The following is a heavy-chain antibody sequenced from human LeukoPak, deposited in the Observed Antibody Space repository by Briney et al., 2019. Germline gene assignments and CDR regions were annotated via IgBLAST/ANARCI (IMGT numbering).Heavy chain of an antibody. D-gene: IGHD2-2*01. CDR2: INHSGST. J-gene: IGHJ4*02. CDR3: ARVGYCSSTSCYDY. Sequence: SETLSLTCAVYGGSFSGCYWSWIRQPPGKGLEWIGEINHSGSTNYNPSLKSRVTISVDTSKNQFSLKLSSVTAADTAVYYCARVGYCSSTSCYDYWGQGTLLTVSS. CDR1: GGSFSGCY. V-gene: IGHV4-34*01.